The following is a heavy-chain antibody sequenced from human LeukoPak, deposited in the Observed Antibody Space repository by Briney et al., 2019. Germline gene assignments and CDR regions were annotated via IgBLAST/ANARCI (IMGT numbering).Heavy chain of an antibody. J-gene: IGHJ5*02. Sequence: PSETLSLTCTVSGGSISSNSHYWGWIRQPPGKGLEWIGDVYYSGSTYYNPSLKSRVTMSIDTFKNQFSLKLNSVTAADTAVYYCARGVFSHWFDPWGQGTLVTVSS. CDR1: GGSISSNSHY. CDR2: VYYSGST. CDR3: ARGVFSHWFDP. V-gene: IGHV4-39*07.